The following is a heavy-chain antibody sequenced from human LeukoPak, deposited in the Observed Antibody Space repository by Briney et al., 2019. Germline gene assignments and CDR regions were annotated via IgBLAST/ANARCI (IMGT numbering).Heavy chain of an antibody. Sequence: ASVKVSRKASGFTFTSSAVQWVRQARGQRLEWIGWIVVGSGNTNYAQKFQERVTITRDMSTSTAYMELSSLRSEDTAVYYCAADAVVVVPAATRDYYYGMDVWGQGTTVTVSS. V-gene: IGHV1-58*01. CDR3: AADAVVVVPAATRDYYYGMDV. CDR2: IVVGSGNT. CDR1: GFTFTSSA. J-gene: IGHJ6*02. D-gene: IGHD2-2*01.